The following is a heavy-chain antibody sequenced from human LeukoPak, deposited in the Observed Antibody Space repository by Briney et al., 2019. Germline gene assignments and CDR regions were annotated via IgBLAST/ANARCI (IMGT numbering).Heavy chain of an antibody. D-gene: IGHD5-18*01. CDR1: GGSISSSSYY. V-gene: IGHV4-39*07. CDR2: IYYSGST. CDR3: ARGLFEALQLWFW. Sequence: PSETLSLTCTVSGGSISSSSYYWGWIRQPPGKGLEWIGSIYYSGSTYYNPSLKSRVTISVDTSKNQFSLKLSSVTAADTAVYYCARGLFEALQLWFWWGQGTLVTVSS. J-gene: IGHJ4*02.